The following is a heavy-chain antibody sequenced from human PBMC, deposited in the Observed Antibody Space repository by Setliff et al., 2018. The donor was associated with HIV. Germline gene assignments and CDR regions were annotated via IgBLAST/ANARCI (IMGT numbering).Heavy chain of an antibody. Sequence: GGSLRLSCAASGFSVSSNYMSWVRQAPGGGLEWVSLIYSGGSTYYADSVKGRFIISRDNAKNSLYLQMNSLRVEDTAVYYCARPLLRTNTVYGILGNWFDSWGRGTLVTVSS. V-gene: IGHV3-53*01. CDR2: IYSGGST. CDR3: ARPLLRTNTVYGILGNWFDS. D-gene: IGHD2-8*01. J-gene: IGHJ5*01. CDR1: GFSVSSNY.